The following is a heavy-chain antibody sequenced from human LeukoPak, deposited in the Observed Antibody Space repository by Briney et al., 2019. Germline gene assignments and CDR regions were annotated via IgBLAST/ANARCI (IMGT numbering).Heavy chain of an antibody. CDR1: GFPFTNAW. J-gene: IGHJ6*03. CDR2: IKSKTDGGTA. V-gene: IGHV3-15*01. CDR3: TPDLMDV. Sequence: GGSLRHSCVVSGFPFTNAWMSWVRQAPGKGLEWVGRIKSKTDGGTADYAAPVRGRFTMWRDDARSALYLQMNSLQTEDTAVYYCTPDLMDVWGKGTTVTVSS.